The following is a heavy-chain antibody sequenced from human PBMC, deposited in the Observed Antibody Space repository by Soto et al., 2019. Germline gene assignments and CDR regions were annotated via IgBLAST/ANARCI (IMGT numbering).Heavy chain of an antibody. CDR3: ARASNYYDSSGPNNWFDP. CDR2: IIPIFGTA. V-gene: IGHV1-69*06. J-gene: IGHJ5*02. Sequence: SVKVSCKASGGTFSSYAISWVRQAPGQGLEWMGGIIPIFGTANYAQKFQGRVTITADKSTSTAYMELSSLRSEDTAVYYCARASNYYDSSGPNNWFDPWGQGTLVTVSS. D-gene: IGHD3-22*01. CDR1: GGTFSSYA.